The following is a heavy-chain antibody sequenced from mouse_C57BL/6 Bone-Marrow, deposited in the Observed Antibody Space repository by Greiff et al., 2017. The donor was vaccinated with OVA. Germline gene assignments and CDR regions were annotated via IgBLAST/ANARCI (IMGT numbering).Heavy chain of an antibody. CDR1: GYTFTSYW. Sequence: QVQLQQSGAELVRPGSSVKLSCKASGYTFTSYWMHWVKQRPIQGLEWIGNIDPSDSETHYNQKFKDKATLTVDKSSSTAYMQLSSLTSEDSAVYYCASSKGARYVNYLAWFAYWGQGTLVTVSA. J-gene: IGHJ3*01. CDR2: IDPSDSET. CDR3: ASSKGARYVNYLAWFAY. V-gene: IGHV1-52*01. D-gene: IGHD2-1*01.